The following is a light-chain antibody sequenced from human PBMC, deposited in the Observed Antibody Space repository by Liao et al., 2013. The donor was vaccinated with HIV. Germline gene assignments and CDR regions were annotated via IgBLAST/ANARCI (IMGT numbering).Light chain of an antibody. CDR2: YDS. Sequence: SYVLTQPPSVSVAPGKTARITCGGHNIADNSVNWYQQKPGQAPVVVMYYDSDRPSGIPERFSGSSSGTTVTLTISGVQAEDEADYYCQSADSSGTWVFGGGTKLTVL. J-gene: IGLJ3*02. CDR1: NIADNS. V-gene: IGLV3-25*03. CDR3: QSADSSGTWV.